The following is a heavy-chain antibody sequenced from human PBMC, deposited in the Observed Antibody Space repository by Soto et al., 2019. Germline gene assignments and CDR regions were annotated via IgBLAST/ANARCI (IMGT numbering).Heavy chain of an antibody. Sequence: SDTLSLTCAVYDGSFSGYYWSWIRQPPGKGLEWIGEINHSGSTNYNPSLKSRVTISVDTSKNQFSLKLSSVTAADTAVYYCARENYGSGSYWDYYYYGMDVWGQGTTVTVSS. CDR3: ARENYGSGSYWDYYYYGMDV. D-gene: IGHD3-10*01. V-gene: IGHV4-34*01. J-gene: IGHJ6*02. CDR1: DGSFSGYY. CDR2: INHSGST.